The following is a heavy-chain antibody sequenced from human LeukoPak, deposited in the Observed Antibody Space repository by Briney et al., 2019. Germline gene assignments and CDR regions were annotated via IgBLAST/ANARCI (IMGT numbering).Heavy chain of an antibody. Sequence: ASVKVSCKASGYTFTGYYMHWVRQAPGQGLEWMGIINPSGGSTSYAQKFQGRVTMTRDTSTSTVYMELSSLRSEDTAVYYCARDSSGYYAFDCWGQGTLVTVSS. D-gene: IGHD3-22*01. CDR1: GYTFTGYY. CDR3: ARDSSGYYAFDC. V-gene: IGHV1-46*01. CDR2: INPSGGST. J-gene: IGHJ4*02.